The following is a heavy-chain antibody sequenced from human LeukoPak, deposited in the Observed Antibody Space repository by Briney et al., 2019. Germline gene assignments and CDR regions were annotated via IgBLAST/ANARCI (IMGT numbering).Heavy chain of an antibody. Sequence: GGSLRLSCAASGFTISSNSMNWVRQAPGKGLEWVSSISSSSSYIYYADSVKGRFTISRDNAKNSLYLQMNSLRAEDTAVYYCASDDFYHVPTGGQGTLVTVSS. CDR2: ISSSSSYI. CDR1: GFTISSNS. V-gene: IGHV3-21*01. J-gene: IGHJ4*02. CDR3: ASDDFYHVPT. D-gene: IGHD2/OR15-2a*01.